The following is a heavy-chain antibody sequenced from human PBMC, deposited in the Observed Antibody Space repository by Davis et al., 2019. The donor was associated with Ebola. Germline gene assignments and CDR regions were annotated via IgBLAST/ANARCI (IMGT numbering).Heavy chain of an antibody. J-gene: IGHJ6*02. D-gene: IGHD3-22*01. Sequence: PSETLSLTCTVSGGSISSSSYYWGWIRQPPGKGLEWIGEINHSGSTNYNPSLKSRVTISVDTSKNQFSLKLSSVTAADTAVYYCARGVDYYDSSGYYRDYYYGMDVWGQGTTVTVSS. CDR3: ARGVDYYDSSGYYRDYYYGMDV. CDR1: GGSISSSSYY. CDR2: INHSGST. V-gene: IGHV4-39*07.